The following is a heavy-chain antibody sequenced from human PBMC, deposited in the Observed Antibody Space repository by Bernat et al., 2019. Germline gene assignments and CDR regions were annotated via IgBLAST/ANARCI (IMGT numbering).Heavy chain of an antibody. J-gene: IGHJ3*01. CDR3: ARERLPYYSSGIGHAFHS. D-gene: IGHD3-22*01. CDR2: IIPILGIA. CDR1: GGTFSSYT. Sequence: QVQLVQSGAEVKKPGSSVKVSCKASGGTFSSYTISWVRQAPGQGPEWMGRIIPILGIANYAQKFQGRVTITADKSTSTAYMELSSLRSEDTAVYYCARERLPYYSSGIGHAFHSWGKGTMVAVSS. V-gene: IGHV1-69*08.